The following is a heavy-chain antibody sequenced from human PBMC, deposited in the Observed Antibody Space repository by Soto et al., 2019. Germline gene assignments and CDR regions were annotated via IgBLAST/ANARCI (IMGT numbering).Heavy chain of an antibody. V-gene: IGHV1-69*13. CDR2: IIPIFGTA. Sequence: ASVKVSCKASGGTFSSYAISWVRQAPGQGLEWMGGIIPIFGTANYAQKFQGRVTITADESTSTAYMELSSLRSEDTAVYYCARAKGIAARLYYYYYGMDVWGQGTTVTV. CDR3: ARAKGIAARLYYYYYGMDV. J-gene: IGHJ6*02. CDR1: GGTFSSYA. D-gene: IGHD6-6*01.